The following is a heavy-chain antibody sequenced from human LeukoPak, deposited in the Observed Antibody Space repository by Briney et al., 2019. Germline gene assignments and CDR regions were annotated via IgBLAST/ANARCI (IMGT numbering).Heavy chain of an antibody. Sequence: PGGSLRLSCAASGFTFSSSWMSWVRQAPGKGREWVANIKQDGSEKYYVDSVKGRFTISRDNAKNSLYLQMNSLRAEDTAVYFCARVVPPLYYFDYWGQGTLVTVSS. D-gene: IGHD3-10*01. CDR2: IKQDGSEK. V-gene: IGHV3-7*01. J-gene: IGHJ4*02. CDR1: GFTFSSSW. CDR3: ARVVPPLYYFDY.